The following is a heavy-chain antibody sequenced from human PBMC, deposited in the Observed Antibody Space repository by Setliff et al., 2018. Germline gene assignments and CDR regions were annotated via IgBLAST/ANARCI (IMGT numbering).Heavy chain of an antibody. D-gene: IGHD3-22*01. Sequence: GGSLRLSCAASGFTFVNYWMHWVRQAPGKGLVWVSRVNSDGSSTLYADSVKGRFTISRDNSKNSAFLQMNSLRVEDTAVYYCARVHYETSTYSPTLFDHWGQGALVTVSS. CDR3: ARVHYETSTYSPTLFDH. CDR1: GFTFVNYW. V-gene: IGHV3-74*01. CDR2: VNSDGSST. J-gene: IGHJ4*02.